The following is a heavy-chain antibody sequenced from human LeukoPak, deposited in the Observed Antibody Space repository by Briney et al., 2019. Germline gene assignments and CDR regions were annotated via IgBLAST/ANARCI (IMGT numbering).Heavy chain of an antibody. CDR3: ARGRPYYYGSGSYGQGYYYYGMDV. CDR2: INHSGST. J-gene: IGHJ6*02. D-gene: IGHD3-10*01. Sequence: PSETLSLTCAVYGGSFSGYYWSWIRQPPGKGLEWIGEINHSGSTNYNPSLKSRVTISVDTPKNQFSLKLSSVTAADTAVYYCARGRPYYYGSGSYGQGYYYYGMDVWGQGTTVTVSS. V-gene: IGHV4-34*01. CDR1: GGSFSGYY.